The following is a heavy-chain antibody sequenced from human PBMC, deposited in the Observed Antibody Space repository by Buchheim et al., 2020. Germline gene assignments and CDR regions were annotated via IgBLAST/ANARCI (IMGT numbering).Heavy chain of an antibody. V-gene: IGHV3-23*01. CDR3: AKATRHSKWAKTLRFDP. CDR2: ISGSGGST. J-gene: IGHJ5*02. Sequence: EVQLLESGGGLVQPGGSLRLSCAASGFTFSSYAMSWVRQAPGKGLEWVSAISGSGGSTYYADSVTGRFTISRDNSKNTLYLQMNSLRAEDTAVYYCAKATRHSKWAKTLRFDPWGQGTL. D-gene: IGHD4-11*01. CDR1: GFTFSSYA.